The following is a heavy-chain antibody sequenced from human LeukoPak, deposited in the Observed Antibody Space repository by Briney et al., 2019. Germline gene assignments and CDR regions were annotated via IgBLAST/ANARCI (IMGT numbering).Heavy chain of an antibody. CDR2: IKGGTT. CDR1: GFTLSSFS. CDR3: ARVGPETAFDY. Sequence: GGSLRLSCAASGFTLSSFSMHWVRQSPGRGLEYVSAIKGGTTYYADSVKGRFTISRDNSKNTLYLQMASLRGEDMAVYYCARVGPETAFDYWGQGTLVTVSS. V-gene: IGHV3-64*02. D-gene: IGHD1-14*01. J-gene: IGHJ4*02.